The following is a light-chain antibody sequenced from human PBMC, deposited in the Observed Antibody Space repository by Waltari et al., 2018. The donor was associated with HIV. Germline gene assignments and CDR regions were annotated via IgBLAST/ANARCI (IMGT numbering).Light chain of an antibody. J-gene: IGLJ2*01. CDR1: SSDVGGYNY. CDR2: EVT. Sequence: QSALTQPPSASGSPGQSVTISCTGTSSDVGGYNYVSWYQQHPGNAPNIITDEVTGRPSGVPDRFSGSKSGNTASLTVSGLQAEDEADYYCSSYAGSNKLVFGGGTKLTVV. V-gene: IGLV2-8*01. CDR3: SSYAGSNKLV.